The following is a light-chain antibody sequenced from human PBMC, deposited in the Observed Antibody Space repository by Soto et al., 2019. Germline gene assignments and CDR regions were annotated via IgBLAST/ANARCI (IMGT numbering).Light chain of an antibody. CDR1: DSDVRSYDL. Sequence: QSALTQPASVSASPGQSITISCTGSDSDVRSYDLVSWYQQHPDKAPKLLIYEVTKLPSGVFNRFSGSKSDNTASLTISGLQAEDEADYYCSSYAGTSHYVFGTGTKVTVL. V-gene: IGLV2-23*02. CDR3: SSYAGTSHYV. CDR2: EVT. J-gene: IGLJ1*01.